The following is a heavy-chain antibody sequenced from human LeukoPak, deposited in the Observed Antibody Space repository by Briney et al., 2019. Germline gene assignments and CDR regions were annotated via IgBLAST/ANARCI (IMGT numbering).Heavy chain of an antibody. CDR3: AKGRNYGSGSSTPHYDY. CDR2: IRYDESDK. V-gene: IGHV3-30*02. J-gene: IGHJ4*02. CDR1: GFTFRNYG. Sequence: GGSLRLSCAASGFTFRNYGLHWVRQAPGKGLEWLAFIRYDESDKYYADSVRGRFAISRDNSRNTLFLQVNSLRLEDTAVYYCAKGRNYGSGSSTPHYDYWGQGTLVIVSS. D-gene: IGHD3-10*01.